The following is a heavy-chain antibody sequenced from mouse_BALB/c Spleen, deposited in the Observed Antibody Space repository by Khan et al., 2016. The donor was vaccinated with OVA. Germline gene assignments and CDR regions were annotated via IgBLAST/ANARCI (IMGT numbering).Heavy chain of an antibody. J-gene: IGHJ2*01. CDR1: GYYITSDYA. CDR3: TRSVTITAVVATDFDY. Sequence: EVQLQESGPGLVKPSQSLSLTCTVTGYYITSDYAWNWIRQFPGNKLEWMGFITYSGRTSYNPSFKSRISITRDTSNTPFSLQFNSVTTEDTATYYCTRSVTITAVVATDFDYWGQGTTLTVSS. D-gene: IGHD1-1*01. V-gene: IGHV3-2*02. CDR2: ITYSGRT.